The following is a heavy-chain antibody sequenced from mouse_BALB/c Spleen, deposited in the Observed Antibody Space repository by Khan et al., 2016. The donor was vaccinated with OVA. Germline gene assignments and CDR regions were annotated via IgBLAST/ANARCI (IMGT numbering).Heavy chain of an antibody. CDR2: ISSSGST. V-gene: IGHV3-2*02. J-gene: IGHJ4*01. CDR3: ARSLYYSDGDALDY. Sequence: VQLKESGPGLVKPSQSLSLTCTVTGYSITSDYAWNWIRQFPGNKLAWMGYISSSGSTSYNPSLKSRISITRDTSKNQFFLQLKSVTTEDTATYYCARSLYYSDGDALDYWGRGTSVTVSA. CDR1: GYSITSDYA. D-gene: IGHD2-12*01.